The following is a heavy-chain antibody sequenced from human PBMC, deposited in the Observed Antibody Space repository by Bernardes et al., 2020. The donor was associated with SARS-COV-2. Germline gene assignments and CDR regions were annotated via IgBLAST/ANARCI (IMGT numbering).Heavy chain of an antibody. D-gene: IGHD2-2*01. V-gene: IGHV3-20*01. CDR2: INWNGGST. CDR3: ARNGGCSSTSCYVYYYYGMDV. Sequence: GGSLRLSCAASGFTFDDYGMSWVRQAPGKGLEWVSGINWNGGSTGYADSVKGRFTISRDNAKNSLYLQMNSLRAEDTALYHCARNGGCSSTSCYVYYYYGMDVWGQGTTVTVSS. J-gene: IGHJ6*02. CDR1: GFTFDDYG.